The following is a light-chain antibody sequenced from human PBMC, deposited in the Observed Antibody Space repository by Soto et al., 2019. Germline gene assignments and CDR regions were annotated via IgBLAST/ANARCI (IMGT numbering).Light chain of an antibody. CDR1: QGISNY. Sequence: DIQMTQSPSSLSASLGERVTITCRASQGISNYLAWYQQKPGKVPKLLIYSASTWQSGVPSRFSGSGSGTDFTLTISRLQPEDVATYYCQKYNSAPRTFGQGTKVEIK. J-gene: IGKJ1*01. CDR2: SAS. CDR3: QKYNSAPRT. V-gene: IGKV1-27*01.